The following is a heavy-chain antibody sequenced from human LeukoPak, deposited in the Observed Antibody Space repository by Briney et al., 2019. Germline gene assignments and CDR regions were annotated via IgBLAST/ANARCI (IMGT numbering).Heavy chain of an antibody. Sequence: GGSLRLSCAASGFTFNAYAMHWVRQAQGKGLQYVSSINSVGGSTNYANSVKGRFTISRDNSKNTLYLQMGSLRAEDMAVYYCARHSNSGWYGLVDFWGQGALVTVSS. V-gene: IGHV3-64*01. CDR2: INSVGGST. D-gene: IGHD6-19*01. CDR1: GFTFNAYA. CDR3: ARHSNSGWYGLVDF. J-gene: IGHJ4*02.